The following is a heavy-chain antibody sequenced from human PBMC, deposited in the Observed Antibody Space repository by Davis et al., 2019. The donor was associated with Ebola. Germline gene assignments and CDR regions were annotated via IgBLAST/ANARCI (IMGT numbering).Heavy chain of an antibody. V-gene: IGHV3-7*01. CDR1: GFTFSSYW. CDR3: ARDHYGAGMDV. D-gene: IGHD4/OR15-4a*01. J-gene: IGHJ6*04. Sequence: GESLKISCAASGFTFSSYWMSWVRQAPGKGLEWVANIKPDGSEKYYVDSVKGRFTISRDNAKNSLYLQMNSLRAKDTAVYYCARDHYGAGMDVWGKGTTVTVSS. CDR2: IKPDGSEK.